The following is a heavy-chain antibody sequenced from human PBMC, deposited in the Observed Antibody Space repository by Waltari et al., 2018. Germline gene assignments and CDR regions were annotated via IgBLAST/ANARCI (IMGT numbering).Heavy chain of an antibody. CDR2: IKQDGSEK. D-gene: IGHD3-22*01. CDR1: GCTVSNDW. J-gene: IGHJ3*01. Sequence: EVQLVESGGGLVQPGGSLRLSCAASGCTVSNDWMSWVRMAPGKGLEWVANIKQDGSEKYYVDSVKGRFTVSRDNSKNSLYLQMNSLRAEDTALYYCARDRFYYDSPSDHPDDAFDVWGQGTTVTVSS. CDR3: ARDRFYYDSPSDHPDDAFDV. V-gene: IGHV3-7*01.